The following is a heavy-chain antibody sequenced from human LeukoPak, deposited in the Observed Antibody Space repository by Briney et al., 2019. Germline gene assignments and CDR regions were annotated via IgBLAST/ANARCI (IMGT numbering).Heavy chain of an antibody. CDR2: MCPSGRT. V-gene: IGHV4-4*08. D-gene: IGHD4-23*01. Sequence: SETLSLTCTVSNDSISSYCCSWVRQPPGKGLEWIGSMCPSGRTDYNPSLKSRVTMSVDTSKNQLSMELRFLTAADTAVYYCATSYDGKTAPYDLWGHGTLVTVFS. J-gene: IGHJ5*02. CDR1: NDSISSYC. CDR3: ATSYDGKTAPYDL.